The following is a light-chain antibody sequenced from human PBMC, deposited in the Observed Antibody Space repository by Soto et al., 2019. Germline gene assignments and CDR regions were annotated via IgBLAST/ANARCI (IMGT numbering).Light chain of an antibody. J-gene: IGKJ2*01. CDR2: GAS. V-gene: IGKV3-15*01. Sequence: EIVMTQSPATLSVSPGERATLSCRASQSVSSNLAWYQQKPGQAPRLLIYGASTRATGIPARFSGSGSGTEFTLTSSSLQSEDLAVYYGQQYNNWPPYTFGQGTKLEIK. CDR1: QSVSSN. CDR3: QQYNNWPPYT.